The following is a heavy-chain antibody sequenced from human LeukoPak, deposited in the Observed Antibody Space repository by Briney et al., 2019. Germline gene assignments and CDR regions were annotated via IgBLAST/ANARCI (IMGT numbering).Heavy chain of an antibody. Sequence: SETLSLTCTVSGGSISSYYWSWIRQPPGKGLEWIGYIYYSGSTNYNPSLKGRVTISVDTSKNQFSLKLSSVTAADTAVYYCATSSGSYWGWFDPWGQGTLVTVSS. V-gene: IGHV4-59*08. CDR2: IYYSGST. CDR1: GGSISSYY. J-gene: IGHJ5*02. D-gene: IGHD1-26*01. CDR3: ATSSGSYWGWFDP.